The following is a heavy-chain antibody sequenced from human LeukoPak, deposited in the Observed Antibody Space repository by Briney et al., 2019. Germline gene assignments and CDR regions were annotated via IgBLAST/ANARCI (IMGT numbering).Heavy chain of an antibody. CDR3: ATLYPICGYLTP. V-gene: IGHV1-24*01. Sequence: GASVKVSCKVSGYTLTELSMHWVRQAPGKGLEWMGGFDPEDGETIYAQKFQGRVTMTEDTSTDTAYMELSSLRSEDTAVYYCATLYPICGYLTPWGQGTLVPVFS. CDR2: FDPEDGET. CDR1: GYTLTELS. J-gene: IGHJ4*02. D-gene: IGHD2-21*01.